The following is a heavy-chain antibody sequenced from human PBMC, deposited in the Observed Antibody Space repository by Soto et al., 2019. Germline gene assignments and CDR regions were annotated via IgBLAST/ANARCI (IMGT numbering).Heavy chain of an antibody. D-gene: IGHD6-13*01. CDR1: GGSITSSY. V-gene: IGHV4-59*01. J-gene: IGHJ6*02. CDR3: ARGGSSPVFCYYCGLDV. CDR2: IYDTGISGYTPST. Sequence: KPSETLSLPCTVSGGSITSSYWSWIRRPPGKGLEWIAYIYDTGISGYTPSTSYNPSLKSRVTMSVDTSKSQFPLKLTSVTAADTAVYYCARGGSSPVFCYYCGLDVWGQGTTVTVSS.